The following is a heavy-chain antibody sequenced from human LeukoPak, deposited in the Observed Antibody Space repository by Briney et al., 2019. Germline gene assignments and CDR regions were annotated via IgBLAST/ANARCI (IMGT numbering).Heavy chain of an antibody. D-gene: IGHD6-19*01. Sequence: SETLSLTCTVSGGSISSSSYYWGWIRQPPGKGLEWIGSIYYSGSTYYNLSLKSRVTMSVDTSKNQFSLKLNSVTAADTAVYYCASQDYSSGRYYFDYWGQGTLVTVSS. J-gene: IGHJ4*02. CDR1: GGSISSSSYY. CDR3: ASQDYSSGRYYFDY. CDR2: IYYSGST. V-gene: IGHV4-39*01.